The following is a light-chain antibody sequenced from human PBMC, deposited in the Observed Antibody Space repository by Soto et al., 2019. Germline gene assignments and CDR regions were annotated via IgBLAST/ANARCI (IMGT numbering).Light chain of an antibody. CDR2: WAS. Sequence: DIVMTQSPDSLAVSLGERATINCKSSQSIFYSSNNKNYLAWFQQKPGQPPKLLIYWASTRESGVPDRFSGSGSGTDFTLTISGMQAEDVAVYYCQQYYRAPTWTFGQGTKVDIK. J-gene: IGKJ1*01. CDR1: QSIFYSSNNKNY. CDR3: QQYYRAPTWT. V-gene: IGKV4-1*01.